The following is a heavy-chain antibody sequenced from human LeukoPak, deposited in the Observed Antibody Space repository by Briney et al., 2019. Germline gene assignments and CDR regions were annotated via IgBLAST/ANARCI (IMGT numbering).Heavy chain of an antibody. J-gene: IGHJ4*02. CDR2: ISDNGGST. CDR1: GFSFSSYA. V-gene: IGHV3-23*01. CDR3: ARDGSSWGIYY. Sequence: PGGSLRLSCAASGFSFSSYAMSWVRQAPGKGLEWVSTISDNGGSTYYADSVKGRFTISRDTSKNILYLQMNSLRAEDTAVYYCARDGSSWGIYYWGQGTLVSVSS. D-gene: IGHD6-13*01.